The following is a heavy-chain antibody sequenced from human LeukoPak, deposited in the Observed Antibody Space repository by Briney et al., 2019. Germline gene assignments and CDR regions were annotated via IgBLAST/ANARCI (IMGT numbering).Heavy chain of an antibody. CDR2: IWYDGSNK. D-gene: IGHD6-19*01. V-gene: IGHV3-33*01. Sequence: PGGSLRLSCAASGFTFSSYGMHWVRQAPGKGLEWVAVIWYDGSNKYYADSVKGRFTISRDNSKNTLYLQMNSLRAEDTAVYYCARGLSGGWPYYFNYGMDVWGQGTTVTVSS. CDR1: GFTFSSYG. CDR3: ARGLSGGWPYYFNYGMDV. J-gene: IGHJ6*01.